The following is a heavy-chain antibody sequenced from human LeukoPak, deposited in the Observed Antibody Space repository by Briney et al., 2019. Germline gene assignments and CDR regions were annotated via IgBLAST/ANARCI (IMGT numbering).Heavy chain of an antibody. J-gene: IGHJ4*02. V-gene: IGHV1-2*06. CDR3: AREGGNWNSKFDY. CDR2: INPNSGGT. D-gene: IGHD1-7*01. CDR1: GYTFTGYY. Sequence: ASVKVSCKASGYTFTGYYMHWVRQAPGQGLEWMGRINPNSGGTNYAQKFQGMVTMTRDTSISTAYMELSRLRSDDTAVYYCAREGGNWNSKFDYWGQGTLVTVSS.